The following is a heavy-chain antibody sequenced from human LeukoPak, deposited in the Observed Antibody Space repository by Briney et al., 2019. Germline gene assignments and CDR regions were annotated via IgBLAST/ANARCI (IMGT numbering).Heavy chain of an antibody. Sequence: ASVKVSCKASGYTFTGYYMHWVRQAPGQGLEWMGWINSNSGGTNYAQKFQGRVTMTRDTSISTAYMELSRLRSDDTAVYYCARGGLHQWSGWFDPWGQGTLVTVSS. J-gene: IGHJ5*02. CDR3: ARGGLHQWSGWFDP. CDR1: GYTFTGYY. CDR2: INSNSGGT. D-gene: IGHD5-18*01. V-gene: IGHV1-2*02.